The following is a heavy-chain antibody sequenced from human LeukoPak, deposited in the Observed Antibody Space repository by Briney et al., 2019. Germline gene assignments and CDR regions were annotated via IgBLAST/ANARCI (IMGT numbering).Heavy chain of an antibody. V-gene: IGHV4-30-2*03. CDR2: IYYSGST. J-gene: IGHJ5*02. Sequence: PSQTLSLTCTVSGGSISSGGYYWSWIRQPPGKGLEWIGSIYYSGSTYYNPSLKSRVTISVDTSKNQFSLKLSSVTAADTAVYYCARIGYAGWFDPWGQGTLVTVSS. CDR1: GGSISSGGYY. D-gene: IGHD3-16*01. CDR3: ARIGYAGWFDP.